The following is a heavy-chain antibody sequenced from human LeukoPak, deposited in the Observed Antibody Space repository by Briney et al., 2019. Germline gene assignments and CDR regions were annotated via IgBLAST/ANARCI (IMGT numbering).Heavy chain of an antibody. CDR3: ARGGYDFWSGPLQYFDL. CDR2: IYHSGST. V-gene: IGHV4-30-2*01. Sequence: SQTLSLTCAVSGGSISSGGYSWSWIRQPPGKGLEWIGYIYHSGSTYYNPSLKSRVTISVDRSKNQFSLKLSSVTAADTAVYYCARGGYDFWSGPLQYFDLWGRGTLVTVSS. CDR1: GGSISSGGYS. J-gene: IGHJ2*01. D-gene: IGHD3-3*01.